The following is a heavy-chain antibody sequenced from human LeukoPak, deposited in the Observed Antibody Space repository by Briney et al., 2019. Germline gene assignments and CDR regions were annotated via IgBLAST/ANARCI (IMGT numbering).Heavy chain of an antibody. V-gene: IGHV4-59*01. CDR1: GGSISSYY. Sequence: SETLSLTCTVSGGSISSYYWSWIRQPPGKGLEWIGYIYYSGSTNYNPSLKSRVTISVDTSKNQFSLKLSSVTAADTAVYYCARGFTMIVVVMHLDYWGQGTLVTVSS. J-gene: IGHJ4*02. CDR3: ARGFTMIVVVMHLDY. CDR2: IYYSGST. D-gene: IGHD3-22*01.